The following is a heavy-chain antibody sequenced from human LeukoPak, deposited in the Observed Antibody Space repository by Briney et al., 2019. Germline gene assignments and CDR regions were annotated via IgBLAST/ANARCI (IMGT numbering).Heavy chain of an antibody. V-gene: IGHV3-48*01. CDR1: GFTFSSYS. CDR2: ISSSSSTI. Sequence: GGSLRLSCAASGFTFSSYSMNWVRQAPGKGLEWVSYISSSSSTIYYADSVKGRFTISRDNAKNSLYLQMNSLRAEDTAVYYCARDKNWFDPWGQGTLVTVSS. CDR3: ARDKNWFDP. J-gene: IGHJ5*02.